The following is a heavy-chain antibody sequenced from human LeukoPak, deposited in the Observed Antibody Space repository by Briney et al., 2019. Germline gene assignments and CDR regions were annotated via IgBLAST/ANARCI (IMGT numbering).Heavy chain of an antibody. CDR3: AASSGVTLGRF. D-gene: IGHD3-16*01. J-gene: IGHJ4*02. V-gene: IGHV4-31*03. Sequence: SQTLSLTCTVSGGSVSSGTHYYNWIRQHPGKGLEWIGYIYYTGSTSYNPSLKSRVITSVDTSMNQLSLKLSSLTAADTAVYYCAASSGVTLGRFWGQGTLVTVSS. CDR1: GGSVSSGTHY. CDR2: IYYTGST.